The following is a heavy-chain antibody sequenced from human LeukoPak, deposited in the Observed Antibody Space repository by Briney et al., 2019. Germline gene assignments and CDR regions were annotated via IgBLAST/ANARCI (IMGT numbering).Heavy chain of an antibody. D-gene: IGHD3-9*01. Sequence: SETLSLTCTVSGGSISSYYWSWIRQPAGKGLEWIGRIYTSGSTNYNPSLKSRVTMSADTSKNQFSLKLSSVTAADTAVYYCARVRYDILTGYYIKDYWGQGTLVTVSS. CDR1: GGSISSYY. V-gene: IGHV4-4*07. CDR3: ARVRYDILTGYYIKDY. J-gene: IGHJ4*02. CDR2: IYTSGST.